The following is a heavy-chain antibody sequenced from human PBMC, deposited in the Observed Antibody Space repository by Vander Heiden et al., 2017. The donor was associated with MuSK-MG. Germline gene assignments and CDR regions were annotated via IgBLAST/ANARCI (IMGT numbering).Heavy chain of an antibody. CDR3: ARFLSRSSSPDY. V-gene: IGHV4-34*01. D-gene: IGHD6-6*01. CDR2: INHSGST. J-gene: IGHJ4*02. CDR1: GGSFSGYY. Sequence: QVQLQQWGAGLLKPSETLSLTCAVYGGSFSGYYWSWIRQPPGKGLEWIGEINHSGSTNYNPSLKSRVTISVDTSKNQFSLKLSSVTAADTAVYYCARFLSRSSSPDYWGQGTLVTVSS.